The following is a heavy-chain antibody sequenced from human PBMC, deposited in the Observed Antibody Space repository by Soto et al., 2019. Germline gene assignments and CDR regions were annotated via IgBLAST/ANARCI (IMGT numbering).Heavy chain of an antibody. CDR2: ISAYNGNT. J-gene: IGHJ4*02. Sequence: QVQLVQSGAEVKKPGASVKVSCKASGYTFTSYGISWVRQAPGQGLEWMGWISAYNGNTNYAQKLQGIVTMTTDTSTSTAYMELRSLRSDDTAVYYCARDRKGYCSSTSCPHFDYWGQGTLVTVSS. CDR3: ARDRKGYCSSTSCPHFDY. CDR1: GYTFTSYG. V-gene: IGHV1-18*01. D-gene: IGHD2-2*01.